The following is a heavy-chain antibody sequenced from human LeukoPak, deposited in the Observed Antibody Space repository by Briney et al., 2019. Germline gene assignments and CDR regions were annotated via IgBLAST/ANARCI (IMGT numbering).Heavy chain of an antibody. CDR1: GGSISSYY. CDR3: ARGGDRYCSSTSCPTAVPFRAFDI. J-gene: IGHJ3*02. CDR2: IYTSGST. V-gene: IGHV4-4*07. Sequence: PSETLSLTCTVSGGSISSYYWSWIRQPAGKGLEWIGRIYTSGSTNYNPSLKSRVTMSVDTSKNQFSLKVSSVTAADTAVYYCARGGDRYCSSTSCPTAVPFRAFDIWGQGTMVTVSS. D-gene: IGHD2-2*01.